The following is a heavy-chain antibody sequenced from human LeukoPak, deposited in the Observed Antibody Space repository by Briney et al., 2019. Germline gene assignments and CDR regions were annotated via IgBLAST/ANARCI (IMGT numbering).Heavy chain of an antibody. CDR1: GFTFSRYS. D-gene: IGHD4-23*01. Sequence: AGGSLRLSCAASGFTFSRYSMNWVRQAPGKGLEWVSYISTSSSSIYYADSVKGRFTISRDNAKNSLYLQMNSLRAEDTAMYYCARASFGGGNDYWGQGTLVTVSS. V-gene: IGHV3-48*01. CDR2: ISTSSSSI. J-gene: IGHJ4*02. CDR3: ARASFGGGNDY.